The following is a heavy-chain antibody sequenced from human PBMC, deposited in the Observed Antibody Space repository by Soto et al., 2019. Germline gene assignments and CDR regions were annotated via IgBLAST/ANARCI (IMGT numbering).Heavy chain of an antibody. D-gene: IGHD4-17*01. V-gene: IGHV4-31*03. CDR1: GVSISTGGYY. CDR3: ARGLSVTLFDN. CDR2: IYYSGRT. J-gene: IGHJ4*02. Sequence: QVQLQESGPGLVKPSQTLSLTCTVSGVSISTGGYYWTWIRQHPGKGLEWIGYIYYSGRTYYNPSPTSRVTISVDTSKNQFSLKLSSVTAADTAVYYCARGLSVTLFDNWGQGTLVSVSS.